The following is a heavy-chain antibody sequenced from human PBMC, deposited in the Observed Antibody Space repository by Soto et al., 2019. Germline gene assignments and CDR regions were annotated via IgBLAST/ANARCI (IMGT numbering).Heavy chain of an antibody. J-gene: IGHJ4*02. CDR1: GYTFTSYD. Sequence: QVQLVQSGAEVKKPGASVKVSCKASGYTFTSYDINWVRQATGQGLEWMGWMNPNSGNTGYAQKFQGRVTMTRNTSISPAYMELSSLRSEDTAVYYCARTQGISSWYDPMWDCDYWGQGNLVTFSS. CDR2: MNPNSGNT. D-gene: IGHD6-13*01. V-gene: IGHV1-8*01. CDR3: ARTQGISSWYDPMWDCDY.